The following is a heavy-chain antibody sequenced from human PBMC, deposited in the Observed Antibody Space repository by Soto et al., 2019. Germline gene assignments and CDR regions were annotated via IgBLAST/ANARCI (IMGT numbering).Heavy chain of an antibody. CDR2: IYYSGST. Sequence: QVQLQESGPGLVKPSETLSLTCTVSGGSISSYYWSWIRQPPGKGLEWIGYIYYSGSTNYNPSLKSRVTISVDTSKNQFSLKLSSVTAADTAVYYCARVGSGGSPGIWFDPWGQGTLVTVSS. V-gene: IGHV4-59*01. J-gene: IGHJ5*02. D-gene: IGHD2-15*01. CDR1: GGSISSYY. CDR3: ARVGSGGSPGIWFDP.